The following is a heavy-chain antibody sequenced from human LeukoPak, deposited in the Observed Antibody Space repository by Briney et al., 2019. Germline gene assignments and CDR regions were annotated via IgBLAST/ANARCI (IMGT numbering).Heavy chain of an antibody. V-gene: IGHV7-4-1*02. Sequence: GASVKVSCKASGYTFTSYAMNWVRQAPGQGLEWMGWINTNTGNPTYAQGFTGRFVFSLDTSVSTAYLQISSLKAEDTAVYYCARQKKIRASEEKFDPWGQGTLVTVSS. CDR3: ARQKKIRASEEKFDP. CDR2: INTNTGNP. CDR1: GYTFTSYA. J-gene: IGHJ5*02. D-gene: IGHD5-24*01.